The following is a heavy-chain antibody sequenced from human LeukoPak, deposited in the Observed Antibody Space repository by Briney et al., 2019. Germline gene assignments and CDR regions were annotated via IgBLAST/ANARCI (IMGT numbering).Heavy chain of an antibody. CDR2: ITGSGGST. V-gene: IGHV3-23*01. Sequence: GGSLRLSCAASGFTFNNYVMIWVGQAPGKGLEWVSAITGSGGSTYYADSVKGRFTMSRDNSKNTLYLQMNYLRAEDTAIYYCAKDPYWGQGTLVTVSS. J-gene: IGHJ4*02. CDR1: GFTFNNYV. CDR3: AKDPY.